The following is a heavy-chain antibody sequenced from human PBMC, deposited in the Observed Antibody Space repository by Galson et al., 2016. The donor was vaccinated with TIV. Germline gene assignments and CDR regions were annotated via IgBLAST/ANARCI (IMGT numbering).Heavy chain of an antibody. CDR2: IIPLAATT. V-gene: IGHV1-69*01. CDR1: GGTFRNYA. Sequence: QSGAEVKKPGESLKISCKASGGTFRNYAIIWVRRAPGQGLEWMGGIIPLAATTNYAQKFQGRVTITADESKSTAYMELSSLTSQGTGVYFCALLWFGELPRVWGKGTTVTVSS. J-gene: IGHJ6*04. D-gene: IGHD3-10*01. CDR3: ALLWFGELPRV.